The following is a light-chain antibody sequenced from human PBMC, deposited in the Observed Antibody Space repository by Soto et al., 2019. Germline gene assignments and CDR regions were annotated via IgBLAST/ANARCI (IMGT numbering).Light chain of an antibody. CDR1: SSDVGSYNL. V-gene: IGLV2-23*01. Sequence: QSVLTQPASVSGSPGQSITISCTGTSSDVGSYNLVSWYQQHPGKAPKLMIYEGSKRTSGVSNRFSGSKSGNTASLTISGLQAEDEADYYCCSYAGSSTAWVFGGGTKLTVL. J-gene: IGLJ3*02. CDR2: EGS. CDR3: CSYAGSSTAWV.